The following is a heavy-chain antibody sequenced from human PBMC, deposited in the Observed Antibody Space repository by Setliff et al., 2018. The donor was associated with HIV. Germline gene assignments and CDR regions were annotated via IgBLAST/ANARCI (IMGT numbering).Heavy chain of an antibody. CDR2: IRDKTRGGTT. D-gene: IGHD3-22*01. CDR3: TGYYDSSGYYYGVDY. CDR1: GFTFADYY. J-gene: IGHJ4*02. Sequence: GGSLRLSCTPSGFTFADYYINWVRQAPGKGLEWIGFIRDKTRGGTTEYAASVKGRFTISRDDSKSIVYVQMNSLKTEDTAVYFCTGYYDSSGYYYGVDYWGQGTLVTVSS. V-gene: IGHV3-49*04.